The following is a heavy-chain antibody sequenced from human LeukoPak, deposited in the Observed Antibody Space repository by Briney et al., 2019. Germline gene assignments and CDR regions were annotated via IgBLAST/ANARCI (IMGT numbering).Heavy chain of an antibody. CDR3: ARDPRIVGATIFDY. CDR2: IYTSGST. D-gene: IGHD1-26*01. Sequence: SETLSFTCTVSGGSISSYYWSWIRQPAGKGLEWIGRIYTSGSTNYNPSLKSRVTMSVDTSKNQFSLKLSSVTAADTAVYYCARDPRIVGATIFDYWGQGTLVTVSS. V-gene: IGHV4-4*07. CDR1: GGSISSYY. J-gene: IGHJ4*02.